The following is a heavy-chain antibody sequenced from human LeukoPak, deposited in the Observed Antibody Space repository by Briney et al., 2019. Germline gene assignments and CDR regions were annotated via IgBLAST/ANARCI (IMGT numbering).Heavy chain of an antibody. CDR2: VYTSGST. CDR3: ARDGEDYVWGSYRDY. J-gene: IGHJ4*02. CDR1: GGSISSYY. Sequence: SETLSLTCTVSGGSISSYYWSWIRQPAGKGLEWIGRVYTSGSTNYNPSLKSRVTISVDTSKNQLSLRLSSVTAADTAVYYCARDGEDYVWGSYRDYWGQGTLVTVSS. D-gene: IGHD3-16*02. V-gene: IGHV4-4*07.